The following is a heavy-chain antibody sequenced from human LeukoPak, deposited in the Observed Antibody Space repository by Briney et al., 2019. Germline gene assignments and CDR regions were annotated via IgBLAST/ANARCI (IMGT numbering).Heavy chain of an antibody. J-gene: IGHJ3*02. V-gene: IGHV4-59*01. CDR1: GGSLKSYY. CDR2: IYHTGST. D-gene: IGHD5-24*01. Sequence: SETLSLTCTVSGGSLKSYYWNWIRQPPGKGLEWIGYIYHTGSTNYNPSLKSRITISLDTSRNQFSLKLTSVTAADTAIYYCARVGGMTTINNAAFDIWGQGIMVAVSS. CDR3: ARVGGMTTINNAAFDI.